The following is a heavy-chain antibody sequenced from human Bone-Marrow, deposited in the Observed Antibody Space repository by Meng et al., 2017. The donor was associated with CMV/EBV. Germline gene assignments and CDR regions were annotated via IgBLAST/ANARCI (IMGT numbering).Heavy chain of an antibody. D-gene: IGHD1-1*01. J-gene: IGHJ6*02. V-gene: IGHV3-21*01. CDR3: ARGGNDAYYYYYYGMDV. Sequence: GESLKISCAASGFTFSSYSMNWVRQAPGKGLEWVSSISSSSSYIYYADSVKDRFTISRDNAKNSLYLQMNSLRAEDTAVYYCARGGNDAYYYYYYGMDVWGQGTTVTVSS. CDR2: ISSSSSYI. CDR1: GFTFSSYS.